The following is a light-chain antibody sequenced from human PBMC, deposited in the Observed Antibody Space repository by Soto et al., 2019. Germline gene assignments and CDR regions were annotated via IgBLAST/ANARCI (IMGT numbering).Light chain of an antibody. J-gene: IGLJ2*01. CDR2: RNN. CDR3: SAWDDSLSAL. CDR1: SSNIGINY. V-gene: IGLV1-47*01. Sequence: QSVLTQPPSASGTPGQRVTISCSGNSSNIGINYVYWYQHLPGTAPKLLIYRNNQRPSGVPDRFPGSNSGTSASLAISGLRSEDEADYYCSAWDDSLSALFGGGTKLTVL.